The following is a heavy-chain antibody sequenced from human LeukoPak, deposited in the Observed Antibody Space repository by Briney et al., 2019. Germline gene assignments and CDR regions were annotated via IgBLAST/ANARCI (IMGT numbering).Heavy chain of an antibody. Sequence: SETLSLTCTVSGGSISTNKYYWGWIRQPPGKGLEWIGSIYYSGSTYYNPTLKSRVTIFVDTSKNQFSLKLSSVTAADTAVYYCATPYSGGYQGLDNWGQGTMVTVS. J-gene: IGHJ3*02. CDR1: GGSISTNKYY. V-gene: IGHV4-39*01. CDR3: ATPYSGGYQGLDN. D-gene: IGHD1-26*01. CDR2: IYYSGST.